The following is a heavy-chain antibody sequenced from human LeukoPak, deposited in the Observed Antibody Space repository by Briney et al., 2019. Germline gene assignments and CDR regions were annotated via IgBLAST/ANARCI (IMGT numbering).Heavy chain of an antibody. V-gene: IGHV4-39*07. CDR3: ATAGYSSSWYNYYYYYMDV. CDR2: IYYSGST. J-gene: IGHJ6*03. Sequence: PSETLSLTCTVSGGSISRSNYFWGWIRQPPGKGLEWIGSIYYSGSTYYNPSLRSRVTISVDTSKNQYSLKLTSVTAADTAMYYCATAGYSSSWYNYYYYYMDVWGKGTTVTVSS. D-gene: IGHD6-13*01. CDR1: GGSISRSNYF.